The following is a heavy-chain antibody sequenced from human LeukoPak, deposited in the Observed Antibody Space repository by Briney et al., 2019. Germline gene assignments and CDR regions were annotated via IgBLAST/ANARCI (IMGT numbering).Heavy chain of an antibody. J-gene: IGHJ4*02. D-gene: IGHD1-26*01. Sequence: PGGSLRHSRAVSGFTFRTYWMHWVRQVPGEGLVWVSRINEVGSITNYADSVKGRFSISRDNAENTLYLQMNSLRAEDTAVYYCGRDLGGRSGYWGQGTLVTVSS. V-gene: IGHV3-74*01. CDR2: INEVGSIT. CDR3: GRDLGGRSGY. CDR1: GFTFRTYW.